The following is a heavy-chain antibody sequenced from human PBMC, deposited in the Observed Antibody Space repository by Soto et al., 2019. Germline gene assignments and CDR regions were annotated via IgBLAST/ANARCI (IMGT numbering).Heavy chain of an antibody. CDR1: VYTLTSYA. CDR2: INAGNGNT. Sequence: SVKTACKSPVYTLTSYAMHWVRQAPGQSLEWMGWINAGNGNTKYSQKFHGRVTITRDTSASTAYMDLSSLRSEDTAVYYCARVSHPYYDILTGYSPFDYWGQGTLVTVSS. V-gene: IGHV1-3*01. D-gene: IGHD3-9*01. J-gene: IGHJ4*02. CDR3: ARVSHPYYDILTGYSPFDY.